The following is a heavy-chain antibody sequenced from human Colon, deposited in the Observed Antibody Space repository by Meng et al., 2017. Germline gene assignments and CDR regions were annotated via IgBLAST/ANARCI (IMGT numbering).Heavy chain of an antibody. J-gene: IGHJ4*02. CDR3: ARERVRELGLFDS. CDR1: GDSIANSKW. V-gene: IGHV4-4*02. D-gene: IGHD1-7*01. Sequence: QEPGPGLVQPSGPLSLACFVSGDSIANSKWWSWLRQAPGKGPEWIGEISNSYKTVYSPSLKSRVRISLDKSNNQFSLTLTSVTAADTAVYYCARERVRELGLFDSWGQGILVTVSS. CDR2: ISNSYKT.